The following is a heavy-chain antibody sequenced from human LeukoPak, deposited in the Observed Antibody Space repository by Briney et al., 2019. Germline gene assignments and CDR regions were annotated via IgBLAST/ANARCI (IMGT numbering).Heavy chain of an antibody. J-gene: IGHJ3*02. V-gene: IGHV4-39*01. Sequence: SETLSLTCTVSGGSISSSSYYWGWIRQPPGRGLEWIGRIYYSGSTYYNPSLKSRVTISVDTSKNQLSLKLSSVTAADTAVYYCARPRARGAFDIWGQGTMVTVSS. CDR3: ARPRARGAFDI. CDR2: IYYSGST. CDR1: GGSISSSSYY. D-gene: IGHD4/OR15-4a*01.